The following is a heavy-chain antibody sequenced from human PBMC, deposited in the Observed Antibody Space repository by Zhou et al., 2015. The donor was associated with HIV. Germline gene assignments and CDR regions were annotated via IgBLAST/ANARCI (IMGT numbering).Heavy chain of an antibody. D-gene: IGHD6-6*01. V-gene: IGHV1-69*01. J-gene: IGHJ2*01. Sequence: QMQLVQSGAEVKEPGSSVKVSCKASGGYFGDNSISWVRQAPGQGLEWMGGIIPLYNTPKYAQKFQDRVTITADEFTRTTHMELSSLRFEDTAVYYCARDRGGARPDWRYFDLWGRGTLVSVSS. CDR2: IIPLYNTP. CDR3: ARDRGGARPDWRYFDL. CDR1: GGYFGDNS.